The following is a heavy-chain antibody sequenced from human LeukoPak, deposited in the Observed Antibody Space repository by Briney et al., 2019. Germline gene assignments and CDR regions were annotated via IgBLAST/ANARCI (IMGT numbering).Heavy chain of an antibody. J-gene: IGHJ4*02. CDR3: ARDLDRRRALPFAY. Sequence: PGGSPRLSCAASGFTFSSYAMSWVRQAPGKGLEWVSVIYSGGSTYYADSVKGRFTISRDKSKNTLYLQMNSLRAEDTAVYYCARDLDRRRALPFAYWGQGALVTVSS. V-gene: IGHV3-66*02. CDR2: IYSGGST. D-gene: IGHD5-24*01. CDR1: GFTFSSYA.